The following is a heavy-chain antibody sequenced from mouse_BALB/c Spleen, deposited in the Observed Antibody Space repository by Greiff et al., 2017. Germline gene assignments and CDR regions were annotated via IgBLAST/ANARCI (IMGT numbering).Heavy chain of an antibody. CDR3: ARLDWDAY. CDR2: IDPANGNT. V-gene: IGHV14-3*02. D-gene: IGHD4-1*01. Sequence: VQLKESGAELVKPGASVKLSCTASGFNIKDTYMHWVKQRPEQGLEWIGRIDPANGNTKYDPKFQGKATITADTSSNTAYLQLSSLTSEDTAVYYCARLDWDAYWGQGTLVTVSA. CDR1: GFNIKDTY. J-gene: IGHJ3*01.